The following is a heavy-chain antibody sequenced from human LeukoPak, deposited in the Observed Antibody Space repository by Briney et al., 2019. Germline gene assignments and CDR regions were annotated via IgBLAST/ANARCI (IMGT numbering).Heavy chain of an antibody. V-gene: IGHV3-74*01. Sequence: PGGSLRLSCAASGFTFSSYWMHRVRQAPGKGLVWVSRINSDGSSTSYADSVKGRFTISRDNAKNTLYLQMNSLRAEDTAVYYCAREYYYDSSGYYEVLDYWGQGTLVTVSS. J-gene: IGHJ4*02. D-gene: IGHD3-22*01. CDR3: AREYYYDSSGYYEVLDY. CDR1: GFTFSSYW. CDR2: INSDGSST.